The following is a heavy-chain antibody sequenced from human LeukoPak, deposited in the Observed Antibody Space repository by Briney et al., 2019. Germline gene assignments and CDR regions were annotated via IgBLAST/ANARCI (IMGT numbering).Heavy chain of an antibody. J-gene: IGHJ5*02. CDR2: IYTSGST. Sequence: SETLSLTCTVSGGSISSDYWSWIRQPPGKGLEWIGRIYTSGSTNYNPSLKSRVTISVDTSKNQFSLKLSSVTAAGTAVYYCARDGYCGGDCYSGWFDPWGQGTLVTVSS. CDR3: ARDGYCGGDCYSGWFDP. V-gene: IGHV4-4*08. D-gene: IGHD2-21*01. CDR1: GGSISSDY.